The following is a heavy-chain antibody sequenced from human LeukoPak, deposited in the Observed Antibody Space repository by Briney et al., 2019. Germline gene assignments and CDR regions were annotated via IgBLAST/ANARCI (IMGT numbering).Heavy chain of an antibody. CDR3: ARAFPRQVVIAINKAPLLY. CDR1: GFTFSSYG. Sequence: GGSLRLSCAASGFTFSSYGMHWVRQAPGKGLEWVAVISYDGSNKYYADSVKGRFTISRDNSKTTLYLQMNSLRAEDTAVYCCARAFPRQVVIAINKAPLLYWGQGTLVTVSS. D-gene: IGHD2-21*01. V-gene: IGHV3-30*03. CDR2: ISYDGSNK. J-gene: IGHJ4*02.